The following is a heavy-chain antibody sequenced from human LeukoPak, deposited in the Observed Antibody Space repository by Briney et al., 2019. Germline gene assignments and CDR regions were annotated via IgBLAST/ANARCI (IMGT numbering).Heavy chain of an antibody. CDR3: ARDGDYYDSSGYYSPIDAFDI. CDR2: ISSSSSTI. CDR1: GFTFSSHS. D-gene: IGHD3-22*01. V-gene: IGHV3-48*01. Sequence: GGSLRLSCAASGFTFSSHSMNWVRQAPGKGLEWVSYISSSSSTIYYADSVKGRFTISRDNAKNSLYLQMNSLRAEDTAVYYCARDGDYYDSSGYYSPIDAFDIWGQGTMVTVSS. J-gene: IGHJ3*02.